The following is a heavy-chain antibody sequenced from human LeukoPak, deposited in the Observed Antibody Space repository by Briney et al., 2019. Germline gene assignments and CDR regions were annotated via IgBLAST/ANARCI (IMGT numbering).Heavy chain of an antibody. CDR3: ARDHHYDSSGYWAAFDI. D-gene: IGHD3-22*01. CDR1: GGSISSYY. Sequence: SETLSLTCTVSGGSISSYYWSWIRQPPGKGLEWIGYIYYSGSTNYNPSLKSRVTISVDTSKNQFSLKLSSVTAADTAVYYCARDHHYDSSGYWAAFDIWGQGTMVTVSS. V-gene: IGHV4-59*12. CDR2: IYYSGST. J-gene: IGHJ3*02.